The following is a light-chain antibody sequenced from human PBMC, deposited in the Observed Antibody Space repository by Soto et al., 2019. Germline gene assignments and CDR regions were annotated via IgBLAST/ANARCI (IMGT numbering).Light chain of an antibody. CDR2: EDN. Sequence: NFMLTQPHSVSESPGKTATISCTRSSGSIASNYVQWYQQRPGSAPTPVIYEDNERPSGVPDRFSGSIDSSSNSASLTISGLKTDDEADYYCQSYQSGNVVFGGGTKLTVL. J-gene: IGLJ2*01. V-gene: IGLV6-57*04. CDR3: QSYQSGNVV. CDR1: SGSIASNY.